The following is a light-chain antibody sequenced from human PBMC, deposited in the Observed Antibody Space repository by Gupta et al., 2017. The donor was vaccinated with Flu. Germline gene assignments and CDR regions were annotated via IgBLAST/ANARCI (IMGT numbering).Light chain of an antibody. CDR2: GAS. V-gene: IGKV3-15*01. J-gene: IGKJ4*01. CDR1: HSVSSN. CDR3: QQYNNWPPLLT. Sequence: EIVMTQSPATLSVSPGERATLSCRASHSVSSNLAWYQQKPGQAPRLLIYGASTRVTGIPARFSGSGSGTEFTLTISSLQSEDFAVYDCQQYNNWPPLLTFGGGTKVEVK.